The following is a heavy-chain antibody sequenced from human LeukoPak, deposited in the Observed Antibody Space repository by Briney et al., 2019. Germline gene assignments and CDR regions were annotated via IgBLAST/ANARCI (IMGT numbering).Heavy chain of an antibody. Sequence: SVKVSYKASGGTFSIYAISWVRQAPGQGLEWMGRIIPILGIANYAQKFQGRVTITADKSTSTAYMELSSLRSEDTAVYYCARAPGHYATDAFDIWGQGTMVTVSS. J-gene: IGHJ3*02. D-gene: IGHD4-17*01. CDR2: IIPILGIA. V-gene: IGHV1-69*04. CDR1: GGTFSIYA. CDR3: ARAPGHYATDAFDI.